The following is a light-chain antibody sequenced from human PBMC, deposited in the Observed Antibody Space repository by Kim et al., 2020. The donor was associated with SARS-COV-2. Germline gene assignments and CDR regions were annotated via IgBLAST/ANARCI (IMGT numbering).Light chain of an antibody. Sequence: SYELTQPPSVSVSPGQTARITCSGDALPKQYAYWYQQKPGQAPVLVIYKDSERPSGIPERFSGSSSGTTVTLTISGVQAEDEAAYYCQSADSSGTYQGVF. CDR3: QSADSSGTYQGV. J-gene: IGLJ2*01. CDR1: ALPKQY. V-gene: IGLV3-25*03. CDR2: KDS.